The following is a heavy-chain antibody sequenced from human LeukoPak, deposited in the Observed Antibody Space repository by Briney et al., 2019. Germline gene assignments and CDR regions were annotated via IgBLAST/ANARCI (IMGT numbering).Heavy chain of an antibody. D-gene: IGHD1-26*01. Sequence: ASVKVSCMASGYXFTGYYMHWVRQAPGQGLEWMGWINPDSGDTNSAQKFLGRVSMTRDTSISTAYMELTRLRSDDTALYYCAIYTGSYVRYFQHWGQGTLVIVSS. V-gene: IGHV1-2*02. CDR1: GYXFTGYY. CDR3: AIYTGSYVRYFQH. CDR2: INPDSGDT. J-gene: IGHJ1*01.